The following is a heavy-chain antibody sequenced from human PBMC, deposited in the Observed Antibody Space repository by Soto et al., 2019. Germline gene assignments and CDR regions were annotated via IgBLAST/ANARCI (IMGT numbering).Heavy chain of an antibody. D-gene: IGHD4-17*01. CDR2: IGGSGDRT. Sequence: EVQLLDSGGGLVQPGGSLRLSCAASGFTFSNYDMTWVRQAPGKGLEWVSRIGGSGDRTYYADSVKGRFTISRDNSRNTLYLQMNSLSAEDTAMYYCAKVPLRPYCFDYWGQGALVTVSS. CDR1: GFTFSNYD. V-gene: IGHV3-23*01. CDR3: AKVPLRPYCFDY. J-gene: IGHJ4*02.